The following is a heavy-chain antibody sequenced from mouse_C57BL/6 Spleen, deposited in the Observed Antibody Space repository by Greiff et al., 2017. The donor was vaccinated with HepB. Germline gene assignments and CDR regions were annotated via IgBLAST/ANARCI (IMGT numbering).Heavy chain of an antibody. CDR1: GFTFSDYG. CDR3: ARPRYYGSSSWFAY. J-gene: IGHJ3*01. CDR2: ISSGSSTI. V-gene: IGHV5-17*01. Sequence: EVKLMESGGGLVKPGGSLKLSCAASGFTFSDYGMHWVRQAPEKGLEWVAYISSGSSTIYYADTVKGLFTISRDNAKNTLFLQMTSLRSEDTAMYYCARPRYYGSSSWFAYWGQGALVTVS. D-gene: IGHD1-1*01.